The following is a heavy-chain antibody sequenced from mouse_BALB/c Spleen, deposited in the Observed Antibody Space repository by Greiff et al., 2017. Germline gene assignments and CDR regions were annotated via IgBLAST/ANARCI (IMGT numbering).Heavy chain of an antibody. D-gene: IGHD2-3*01. V-gene: IGHV8-12*01. CDR2: IYWDDDK. CDR3: ARRDDGYWAMDY. J-gene: IGHJ4*01. CDR1: GFSLSTSGMG. Sequence: QVTLKESGPGILQPSQTLSLTCSFSGFSLSTSGMGVSWIRQPSGKGLEWLAHIYWDDDKRYNPSLKSRLTISKDTSRNQVFLKITSVDTADTATYYCARRDDGYWAMDYWGQGTSVTVSS.